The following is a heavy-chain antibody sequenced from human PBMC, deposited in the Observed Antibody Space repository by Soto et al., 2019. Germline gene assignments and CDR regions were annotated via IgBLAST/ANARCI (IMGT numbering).Heavy chain of an antibody. CDR2: ISSSGSTI. Sequence: EVQLVESGGGLVQPGGSLRLSCAASGFTFSSYEMNWVRQAPGKGLEWVSYISSSGSTIYYADSVKGRFTISRDNAKNSLYRQMNSLRAEDTAVYYCAGGGGAYCGGDCYPFDYWGQGTLVTVSS. CDR3: AGGGGAYCGGDCYPFDY. D-gene: IGHD2-21*02. V-gene: IGHV3-48*03. CDR1: GFTFSSYE. J-gene: IGHJ4*02.